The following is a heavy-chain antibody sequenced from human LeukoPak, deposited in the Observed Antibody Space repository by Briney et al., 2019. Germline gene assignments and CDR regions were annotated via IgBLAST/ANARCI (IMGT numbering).Heavy chain of an antibody. CDR1: GGTFSSYA. CDR2: IIPIFGTA. Sequence: SVKVSCKASGGTFSSYAISWVRQAPGQGLEWMGGIIPIFGTANYAQKFQGRVTITADESTSTAYMELSSLRSEDTAVYYCARYHYYDSSGPYYFDYWGQGTLVTVSS. J-gene: IGHJ4*02. D-gene: IGHD3-22*01. CDR3: ARYHYYDSSGPYYFDY. V-gene: IGHV1-69*13.